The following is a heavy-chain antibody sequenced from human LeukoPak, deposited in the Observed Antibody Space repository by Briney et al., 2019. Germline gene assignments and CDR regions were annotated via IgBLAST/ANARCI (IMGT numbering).Heavy chain of an antibody. CDR1: GGTFSSYA. CDR3: ARVSGVATVNDVFDI. J-gene: IGHJ3*02. V-gene: IGHV1-69*13. D-gene: IGHD4-17*01. Sequence: EASVKVSCKASGGTFSSYAISWVRQAPGQGLEWMGGIIPIFGTANYAQKFQGRVTITADESTSTAYMELSSLRSEDTAVYYCARVSGVATVNDVFDIWGQGTMVTVSS. CDR2: IIPIFGTA.